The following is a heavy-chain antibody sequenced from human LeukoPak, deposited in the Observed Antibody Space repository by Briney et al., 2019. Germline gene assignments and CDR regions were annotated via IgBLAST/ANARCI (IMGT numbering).Heavy chain of an antibody. Sequence: ASVKVSCKASGYTLTGYCMHWVRQAPGQGLEWLGWINTKSGATNYAQNFQGRVTMTRDTSIITTYMELKRLRSDDTAVYYCARDLGISGWYAPPLGYFDYWGQGTLLTVSS. CDR3: ARDLGISGWYAPPLGYFDY. D-gene: IGHD6-19*01. CDR2: INTKSGAT. J-gene: IGHJ4*02. CDR1: GYTLTGYC. V-gene: IGHV1-2*02.